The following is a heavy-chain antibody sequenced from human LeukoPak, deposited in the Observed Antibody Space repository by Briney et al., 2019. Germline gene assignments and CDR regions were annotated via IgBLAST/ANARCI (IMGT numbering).Heavy chain of an antibody. J-gene: IGHJ3*02. CDR1: GYSISSGYY. V-gene: IGHV4-38-2*02. Sequence: PSETLSLTCTVSGYSISSGYYWGWIRQPPGKGLEWIGSIYHSGSTYYNPSLKSRVTISVDTSKNQFSLKLSSVTAADTAVYYCARTDNWNYSEDAFDIWGQGTMVTVSS. CDR3: ARTDNWNYSEDAFDI. D-gene: IGHD1-7*01. CDR2: IYHSGST.